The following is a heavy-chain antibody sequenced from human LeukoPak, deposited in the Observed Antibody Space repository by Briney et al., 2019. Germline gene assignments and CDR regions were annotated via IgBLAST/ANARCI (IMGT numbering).Heavy chain of an antibody. J-gene: IGHJ5*02. V-gene: IGHV1-46*01. CDR2: INPSGGST. CDR3: ARSGDVRGWFDP. CDR1: GYTYTSYY. D-gene: IGHD2-21*01. Sequence: ASVKVSCKASGYTYTSYYMHWVRQAPGQGLEWMGIINPSGGSTSYAQKFQGRVTMTRDMSTSTVYMELSSLRSEDTAVYYCARSGDVRGWFDPWGRGTLVTVSS.